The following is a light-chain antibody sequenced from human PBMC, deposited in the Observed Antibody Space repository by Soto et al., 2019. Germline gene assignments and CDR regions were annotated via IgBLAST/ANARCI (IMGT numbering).Light chain of an antibody. CDR2: KGS. Sequence: QSALTQPASVSGSPGQSITISCTGTSSDVGSYNLVSWYQQHPGKAPKLMIYKGSKRPSGVSNRFSGSKSGNTASLTISGRQAEDEADYYCCSYAGSSTVVFGGGTKLTVL. J-gene: IGLJ2*01. V-gene: IGLV2-23*01. CDR3: CSYAGSSTVV. CDR1: SSDVGSYNL.